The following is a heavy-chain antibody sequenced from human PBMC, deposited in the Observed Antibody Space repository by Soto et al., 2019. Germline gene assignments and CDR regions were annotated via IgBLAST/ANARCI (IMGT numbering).Heavy chain of an antibody. Sequence: GGSLRLSCAASGFTFSSYGMHWVRQAPGKGLEWVAVISYDGSNKYYADSVKGRFTISRDNSKNTLYLQMNSLRAEDTAVYYCAKEDFAVVPAALSHLRANKNWFDPWGQGTLVTVSS. D-gene: IGHD2-2*01. V-gene: IGHV3-30*18. CDR3: AKEDFAVVPAALSHLRANKNWFDP. CDR2: ISYDGSNK. CDR1: GFTFSSYG. J-gene: IGHJ5*02.